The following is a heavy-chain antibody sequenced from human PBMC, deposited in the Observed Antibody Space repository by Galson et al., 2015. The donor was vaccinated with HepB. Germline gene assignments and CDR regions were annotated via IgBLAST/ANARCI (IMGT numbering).Heavy chain of an antibody. CDR1: GGSFSGYY. D-gene: IGHD3-10*01. CDR2: IKHSGST. Sequence: SETLSLTCAVYGGSFSGYYWSWIRQPPGKGLEWIGEIKHSGSTNYNPSLKSRVTISVDTSKNQFSLKLNSVTAADTAVYYCARGRRSLVRGLIEASYYYYDMDVWGKGTTVTVSS. J-gene: IGHJ6*03. CDR3: ARGRRSLVRGLIEASYYYYDMDV. V-gene: IGHV4-34*01.